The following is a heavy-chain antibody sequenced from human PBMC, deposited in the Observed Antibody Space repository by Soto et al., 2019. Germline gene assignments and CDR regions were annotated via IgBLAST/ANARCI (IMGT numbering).Heavy chain of an antibody. CDR3: AKREGNTYGLFH. Sequence: EVQLVESGGGLVQPGGSLRLSCAASGFSFSNYWIHWVRQAPGKGLVWVSRIKTDGSSTDYAASVKGRFTISRDNAKNTLYLQMNSLTAEDTAVSYCAKREGNTYGLFHWGQGTLVTVSS. J-gene: IGHJ4*02. V-gene: IGHV3-74*01. CDR2: IKTDGSST. D-gene: IGHD5-18*01. CDR1: GFSFSNYW.